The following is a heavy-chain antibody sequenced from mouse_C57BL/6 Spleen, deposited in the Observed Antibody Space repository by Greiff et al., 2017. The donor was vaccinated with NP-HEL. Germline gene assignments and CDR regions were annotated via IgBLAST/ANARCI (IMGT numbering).Heavy chain of an antibody. CDR2: INPGSGGT. J-gene: IGHJ2*01. D-gene: IGHD1-1*01. CDR3: ARGGTTVYFDY. Sequence: VQLVESGAELVRPGTSVKVSCKASGYAFTNYLIEWVKQRPGQGLEWIGVINPGSGGTNYNEKFKGKATLTADKSSSTAYMQLSSLTSEDSAVYFCARGGTTVYFDYWGQGTTLTVSS. CDR1: GYAFTNYL. V-gene: IGHV1-54*01.